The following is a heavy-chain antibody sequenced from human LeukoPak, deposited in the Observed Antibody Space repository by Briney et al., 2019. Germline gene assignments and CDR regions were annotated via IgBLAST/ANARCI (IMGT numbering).Heavy chain of an antibody. D-gene: IGHD6-19*01. Sequence: KPSETLSLTCAVSGDSIRSDYWRRIRQPPQGRLQWIGYIYYSGSTNYNPSLKRRVTISVDTSKHPFALQLSSVTAADTAVYYCARLTASDSSGVDYWGQGTLVTVPS. CDR1: GDSIRSDY. CDR2: IYYSGST. CDR3: ARLTASDSSGVDY. V-gene: IGHV4-59*08. J-gene: IGHJ4*02.